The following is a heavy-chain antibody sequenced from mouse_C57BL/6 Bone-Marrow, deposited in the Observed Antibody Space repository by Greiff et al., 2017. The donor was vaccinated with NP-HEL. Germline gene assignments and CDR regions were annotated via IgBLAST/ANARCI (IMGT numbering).Heavy chain of an antibody. Sequence: QVQLQQPGAELVMPGASVKLSCKASGYTFTSYWMHWVKQRPGQGLEWIGEIDPSDSYTNSNQKFKGKSTLTVDKSSSTAYMQLSSLTSDDSAVYYCARQGYSNYFDYWGQGTTLTVSS. CDR3: ARQGYSNYFDY. CDR1: GYTFTSYW. V-gene: IGHV1-69*01. D-gene: IGHD2-5*01. J-gene: IGHJ2*01. CDR2: IDPSDSYT.